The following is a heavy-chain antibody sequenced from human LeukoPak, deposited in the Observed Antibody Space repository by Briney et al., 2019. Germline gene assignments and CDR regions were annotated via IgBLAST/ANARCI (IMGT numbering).Heavy chain of an antibody. J-gene: IGHJ4*02. D-gene: IGHD3-9*01. Sequence: GGSLRLSCAASGFTFSSYAMSWVRQAPGKGLEWVSAISGSGDTKHYADSVKGRFTISRDNSKNTLYLQMNSLRAEDTAVYYCAKDLNTYYDILAGYLTDYWGQGTLVTVSS. CDR3: AKDLNTYYDILAGYLTDY. V-gene: IGHV3-23*01. CDR2: ISGSGDTK. CDR1: GFTFSSYA.